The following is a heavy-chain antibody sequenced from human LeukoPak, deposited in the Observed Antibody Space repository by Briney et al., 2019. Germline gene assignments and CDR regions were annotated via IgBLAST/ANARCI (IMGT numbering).Heavy chain of an antibody. J-gene: IGHJ3*02. V-gene: IGHV4-39*01. D-gene: IGHD6-13*01. CDR2: TYYSGST. CDR3: ARTPTSPGIAAAGAFDI. CDR1: GGSISSSSYY. Sequence: SETLSLTCTVSGGSISSSSYYWGWIRQPPGKGLEWIGSTYYSGSTYYNPSLKSRVTISVDTSKNQFSLKLSSVTAADTAVYYCARTPTSPGIAAAGAFDIWGQGTMVTVSS.